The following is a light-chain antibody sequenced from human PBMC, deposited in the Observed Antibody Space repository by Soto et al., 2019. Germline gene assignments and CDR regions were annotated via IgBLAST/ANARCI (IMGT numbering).Light chain of an antibody. J-gene: IGKJ5*01. Sequence: ELVLTQSPVTLSVSPGERVTLSCRASQRVGSNYLAWYQQKPGQTPRLLIYGISARATGIPDRFSGSGSGTEFTLNISSLQSEDFAVYYCQQYTSWPITLRQGTRLEIK. CDR2: GIS. CDR3: QQYTSWPIT. V-gene: IGKV3-15*01. CDR1: QRVGSN.